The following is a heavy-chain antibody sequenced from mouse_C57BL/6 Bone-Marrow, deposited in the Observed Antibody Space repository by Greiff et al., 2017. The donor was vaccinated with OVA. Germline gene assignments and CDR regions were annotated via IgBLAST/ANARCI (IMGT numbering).Heavy chain of an antibody. Sequence: QVQLKQPGAELVKPGASVKMSCKASGYTFTSYWITWVKQRPGQGLEWIGVINPGSGGTNYNEKFKGKATLTADKSSSTAYMQLSSLTSEDSAVYFCAQTAQATSRRFAYWGQGTLVTVSA. D-gene: IGHD3-2*02. CDR3: AQTAQATSRRFAY. J-gene: IGHJ3*01. CDR2: INPGSGGT. CDR1: GYTFTSYW. V-gene: IGHV1-55*01.